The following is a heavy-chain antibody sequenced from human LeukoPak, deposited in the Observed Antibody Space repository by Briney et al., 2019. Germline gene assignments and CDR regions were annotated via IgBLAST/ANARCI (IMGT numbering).Heavy chain of an antibody. V-gene: IGHV3-7*01. D-gene: IGHD5-12*01. J-gene: IGHJ4*02. Sequence: GGSLRLSCVASGFTFGNYWMSWVRQAPGKGLEFVGNIEDDGSEQNYVDSVKGRFTISRDNVKNSLCLQMNSLRVEDTAVYYCARDIIRGQSDFDYWGQGILVTVSS. CDR1: GFTFGNYW. CDR3: ARDIIRGQSDFDY. CDR2: IEDDGSEQ.